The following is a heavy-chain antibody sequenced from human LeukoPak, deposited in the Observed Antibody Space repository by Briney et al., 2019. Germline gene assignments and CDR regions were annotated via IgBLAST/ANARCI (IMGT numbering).Heavy chain of an antibody. Sequence: GGSLRLSCAASGFTFDDYGMSWVRQAPGKGLEWVSGINWNGGSTGYADSVKGRFTISRDNSKNTLYLQMNSLRAEDTAVYYCARDTLDCSGGSCPYYYYMDVLGKGTTVTISS. CDR2: INWNGGST. D-gene: IGHD2-15*01. J-gene: IGHJ6*03. V-gene: IGHV3-20*04. CDR3: ARDTLDCSGGSCPYYYYMDV. CDR1: GFTFDDYG.